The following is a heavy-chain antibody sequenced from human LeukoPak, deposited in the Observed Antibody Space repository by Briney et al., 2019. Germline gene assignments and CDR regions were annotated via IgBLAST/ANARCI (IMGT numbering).Heavy chain of an antibody. D-gene: IGHD6-6*01. CDR2: ISSSSSYI. V-gene: IGHV3-21*01. CDR3: AGHHSSSSSYYGMDV. Sequence: PGGSLRLSCAASGFTFSSYSMNWVRQAPGKGLEWVSSISSSSSYIYYADSVKGRFTISRDNAKNSLYLQMNSLRAEDTAVYYCAGHHSSSSSYYGMDVWGQGTTVTVSS. CDR1: GFTFSSYS. J-gene: IGHJ6*02.